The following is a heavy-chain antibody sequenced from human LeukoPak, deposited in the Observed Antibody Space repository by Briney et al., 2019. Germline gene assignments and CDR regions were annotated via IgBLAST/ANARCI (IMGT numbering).Heavy chain of an antibody. D-gene: IGHD2-15*01. CDR1: GFTISSNA. CDR2: IDNGGNT. Sequence: VGSLRLSCTVSGFTISSNAMSWVRQAPGKGLEWVAFIDNGGNTHYSDSGKGRFTISRDNSRNTLDLQMNSPRSDDTAVYYVTRRASEYSHPYDYWGQGNLVTVPS. J-gene: IGHJ4*02. V-gene: IGHV3-53*01. CDR3: TRRASEYSHPYDY.